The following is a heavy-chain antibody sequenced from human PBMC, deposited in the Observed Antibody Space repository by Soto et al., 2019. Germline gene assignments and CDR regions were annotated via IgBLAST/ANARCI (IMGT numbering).Heavy chain of an antibody. CDR1: GGSISSSSYY. CDR2: IYYSGST. V-gene: IGHV4-39*01. Sequence: QLQLQESGPGLVKPSETLSLTCTVSGGSISSSSYYWGWIRQPPGKGLEWIGSIYYSGSTYYNPSLKSRVTISVDTSKNQFSLKLSSVTAADTAVYYCARLGHDYGDYRHGTYYYYYGMDVWGQGTTVTVSS. CDR3: ARLGHDYGDYRHGTYYYYYGMDV. D-gene: IGHD4-17*01. J-gene: IGHJ6*02.